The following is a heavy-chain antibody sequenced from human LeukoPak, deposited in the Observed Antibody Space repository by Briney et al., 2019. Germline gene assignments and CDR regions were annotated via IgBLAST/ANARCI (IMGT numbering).Heavy chain of an antibody. CDR2: IDPSDSYT. V-gene: IGHV5-10-1*01. CDR1: GYSFTSYW. Sequence: GESLKISCKGSGYSFTSYWISWVRQMPGKGLEWMGRIDPSDSYTNYSPSFQGHVTISADKSIGTAYLQWSSLKASDTAMYYCASPYGGYFDYWGQGTLVTVFS. D-gene: IGHD4/OR15-4a*01. CDR3: ASPYGGYFDY. J-gene: IGHJ4*02.